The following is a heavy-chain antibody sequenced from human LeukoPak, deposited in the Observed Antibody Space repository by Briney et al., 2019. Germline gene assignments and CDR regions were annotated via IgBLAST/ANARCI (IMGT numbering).Heavy chain of an antibody. D-gene: IGHD3-10*01. Sequence: PSETLSLTCNLSGGSTRGYYWSWIRRPPGKGLEWIGYIYSCGSTNYNTSLKSRVTMSVDTSNNQFSLKVSSVTAADTAVYYCARVFDSGSQAYFYYMDVWGKGTTVTIFS. CDR3: ARVFDSGSQAYFYYMDV. V-gene: IGHV4-59*01. CDR1: GGSTRGYY. CDR2: IYSCGST. J-gene: IGHJ6*03.